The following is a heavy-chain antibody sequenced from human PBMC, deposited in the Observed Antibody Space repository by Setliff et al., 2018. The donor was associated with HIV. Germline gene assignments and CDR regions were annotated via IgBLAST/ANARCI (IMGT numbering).Heavy chain of an antibody. CDR1: GFTFISST. V-gene: IGHV3-21*01. D-gene: IGHD6-13*01. CDR2: ISSSGSYI. CDR3: ARDLSPGITAPLDY. J-gene: IGHJ4*02. Sequence: GGSLRLSCTVSGFTFISSTMSWVRQAPGKGLEWVASISSSGSYIHYADSLKGRFTISRDNAKNSQYLLMSDLRAEDTAVYYCARDLSPGITAPLDYWGQGTLVTVSS.